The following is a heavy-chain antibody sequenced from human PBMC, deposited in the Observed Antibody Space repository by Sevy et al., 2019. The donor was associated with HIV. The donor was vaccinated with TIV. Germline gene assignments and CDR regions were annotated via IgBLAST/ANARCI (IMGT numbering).Heavy chain of an antibody. J-gene: IGHJ6*02. CDR2: IKQDGSEK. D-gene: IGHD2-21*02. CDR3: ARAEVTPRYGMDV. V-gene: IGHV3-7*01. Sequence: GGSPRLSCVASRFAFSSYWMSWVRQAPGKGLEWVANIKQDGSEKYYVDSVKGRFTISRDNDQNSLYLQMNSLRAEDTAVYYCARAEVTPRYGMDVWGQGTTVTVSS. CDR1: RFAFSSYW.